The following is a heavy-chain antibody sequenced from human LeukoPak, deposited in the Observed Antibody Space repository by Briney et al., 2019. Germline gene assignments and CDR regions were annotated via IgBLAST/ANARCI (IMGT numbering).Heavy chain of an antibody. CDR1: GGSFSGYY. CDR3: ARDVRYCSSTSCHWDYYYMDV. CDR2: INHSGST. D-gene: IGHD2-2*01. V-gene: IGHV4-34*01. J-gene: IGHJ6*03. Sequence: SETLSLTCAVYGGSFSGYYWSWIRQPPGKGLEWIGEINHSGSTNYNPSLKSRVTISVDTSKNQFSLKLSSVTAEDTAVYYCARDVRYCSSTSCHWDYYYMDVWGKGTTVTVSS.